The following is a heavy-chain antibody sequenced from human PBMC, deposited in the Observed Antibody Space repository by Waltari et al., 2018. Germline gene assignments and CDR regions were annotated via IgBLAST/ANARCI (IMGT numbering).Heavy chain of an antibody. J-gene: IGHJ4*02. CDR2: INHSGST. V-gene: IGHV4-34*01. D-gene: IGHD3-3*01. CDR3: ARGYRSTIFGVVIILGGFDY. Sequence: QVQLQQWGAGLLKPSETLSLTCAVYGGSFSGYYWSWIRQPPGKGLAWIGEINHSGSTNYNPSLKSRVTISVDTSKNQFSLKLSSVTAADTAVYYCARGYRSTIFGVVIILGGFDYWGQGTLVTVSS. CDR1: GGSFSGYY.